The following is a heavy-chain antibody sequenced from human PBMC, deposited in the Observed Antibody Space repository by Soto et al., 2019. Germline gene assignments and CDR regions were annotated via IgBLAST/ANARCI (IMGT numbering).Heavy chain of an antibody. Sequence: GGSLRLSCAASGFTFSSYWMHWVRQAPGKGLVWVAHIDTDGSSTSYADSVKGRFTISRDNAKNTLYLQMNSVRAEDMAVYYCVRDDFGVVLAYWGLGTLVTGSS. CDR2: IDTDGSST. V-gene: IGHV3-74*01. CDR3: VRDDFGVVLAY. CDR1: GFTFSSYW. D-gene: IGHD3-3*01. J-gene: IGHJ4*02.